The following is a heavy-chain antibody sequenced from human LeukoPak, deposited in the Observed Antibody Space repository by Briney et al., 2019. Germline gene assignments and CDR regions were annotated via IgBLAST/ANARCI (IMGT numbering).Heavy chain of an antibody. CDR3: ARSYSSSWYHF. V-gene: IGHV3-7*01. CDR2: IKQDGSEK. CDR1: GSAFSNYW. Sequence: PGGSLRLSCAASGSAFSNYWMSWVRQAPGKGLEWVANIKQDGSEKYYVDSVKGRFTISRDNAKNSLYLQMNSLRAEDTAVYYCARSYSSSWYHFWGQGTLVTVSS. D-gene: IGHD6-13*01. J-gene: IGHJ4*02.